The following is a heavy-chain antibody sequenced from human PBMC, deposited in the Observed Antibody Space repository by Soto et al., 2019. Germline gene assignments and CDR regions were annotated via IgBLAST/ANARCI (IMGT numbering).Heavy chain of an antibody. D-gene: IGHD1-26*01. V-gene: IGHV4-39*01. Sequence: SETLSLTCTVSGGSISSSSYYWGWIRQPPGKGLEWIGSIYYSGSTYYNPSLKSRVTISVDTSKNQFSLKLSSVTAADTAVYYCASLANSGSYYYYYGMDVWAQGTTVTVSS. CDR1: GGSISSSSYY. J-gene: IGHJ6*02. CDR2: IYYSGST. CDR3: ASLANSGSYYYYYGMDV.